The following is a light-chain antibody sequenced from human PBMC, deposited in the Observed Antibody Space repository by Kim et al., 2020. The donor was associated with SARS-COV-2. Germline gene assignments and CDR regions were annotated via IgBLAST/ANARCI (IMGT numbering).Light chain of an antibody. CDR1: QSVSSSY. CDR3: QQHGSSPRT. Sequence: EIVLTQSPGTLSLSPGERATLSCWASQSVSSSYLAWFQQKPGQTPRFLIYGASSRATGIPDRFSGSGSGTDFTLTISRLEPEDFAVYYCQQHGSSPRTFGQGTKVDIK. V-gene: IGKV3-20*01. J-gene: IGKJ1*01. CDR2: GAS.